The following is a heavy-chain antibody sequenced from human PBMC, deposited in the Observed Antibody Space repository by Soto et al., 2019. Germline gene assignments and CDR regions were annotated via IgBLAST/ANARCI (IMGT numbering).Heavy chain of an antibody. D-gene: IGHD2-2*01. CDR3: ARGVLDCSSTSCYDNWFDP. CDR1: GGSISGSY. CDR2: VYYTGST. V-gene: IGHV4-59*08. J-gene: IGHJ5*02. Sequence: PSETLSLTCSVSGGSISGSYWSWIRQSPGKGLEWLGYVYYTGSTYYNPSLKSRVTISVDTSKNQFSLKLSSVTAAGTAVYYCARGVLDCSSTSCYDNWFDPWGQGTLVTVSS.